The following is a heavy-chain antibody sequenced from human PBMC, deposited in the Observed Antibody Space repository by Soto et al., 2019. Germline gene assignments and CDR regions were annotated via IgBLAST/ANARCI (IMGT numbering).Heavy chain of an antibody. J-gene: IGHJ5*02. V-gene: IGHV1-18*04. CDR1: GYTFTSYG. D-gene: IGHD3-3*01. Sequence: ASVKVSCKASGYTFTSYGISWVRQAPGQGLEWMGWISAYNGNTNYAQKLQGRVTMTTDTSTSTAYMELRSLRSDDTAMYYCARDYYDFWSGYLTPNWFDPWGEGTPVPVSS. CDR2: ISAYNGNT. CDR3: ARDYYDFWSGYLTPNWFDP.